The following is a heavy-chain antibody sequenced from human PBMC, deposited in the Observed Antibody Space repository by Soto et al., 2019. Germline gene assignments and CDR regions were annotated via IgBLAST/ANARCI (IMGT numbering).Heavy chain of an antibody. CDR3: AHHPLTIFGVVVFDP. J-gene: IGHJ5*02. V-gene: IGHV2-5*02. CDR1: GFSLSTSGVG. CDR2: IYWDDDK. D-gene: IGHD3-3*01. Sequence: SGPTLVNPTQTLTLTCTFSGFSLSTSGVGVGWIRQPPGKALEWLALIYWDDDKRYSPSLKSRLTITKDTSKNQVVPTMTNMDPVDTATYYCAHHPLTIFGVVVFDPWGQGTLVTVSS.